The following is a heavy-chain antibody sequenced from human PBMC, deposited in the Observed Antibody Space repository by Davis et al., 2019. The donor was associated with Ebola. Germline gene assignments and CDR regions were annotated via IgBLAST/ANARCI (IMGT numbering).Heavy chain of an antibody. CDR1: GFTFSSYS. J-gene: IGHJ4*02. CDR2: ISSSSSYI. CDR3: ARDREYYDFWSGYLDY. V-gene: IGHV3-21*04. D-gene: IGHD3-3*01. Sequence: GESLKISCAASGFTFSSYSMNWVRQAPGKGLEWVSSISSSSSYIYYADSVKGRFTISRDNAKNSLYLQMNSLRAEDTAVYYCARDREYYDFWSGYLDYWGQGTLVTVSS.